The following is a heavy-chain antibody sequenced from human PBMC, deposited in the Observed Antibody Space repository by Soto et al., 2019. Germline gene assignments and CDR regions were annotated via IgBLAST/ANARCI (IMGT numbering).Heavy chain of an antibody. V-gene: IGHV4-34*01. Sequence: QVQLQQWGAGLLKPSETLSLTCAVYGGSFSGYYWSWIRQPPGKGLEWIGEINHSGSTNYNPSLKSRVTISVDTSKNQFSLKLSSVTAADTAVYYCARGDILTGYYPDYYYYYYMDVWGKGTTVTVSS. CDR1: GGSFSGYY. D-gene: IGHD3-9*01. CDR3: ARGDILTGYYPDYYYYYYMDV. J-gene: IGHJ6*03. CDR2: INHSGST.